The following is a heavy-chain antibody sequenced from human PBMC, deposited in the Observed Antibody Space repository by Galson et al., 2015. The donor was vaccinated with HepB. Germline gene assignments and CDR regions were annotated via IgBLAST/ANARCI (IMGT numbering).Heavy chain of an antibody. J-gene: IGHJ4*02. Sequence: LSLTCTVSGGSISSGGYYWSWIRQHPGKGLEWIGYIYYSGSTYYNPSLKSRVTISVDTSKNQFSLKLSSVTAADTAVYYCARGDYGDYVRLSYFDYWGQGTLVTVSS. CDR3: ARGDYGDYVRLSYFDY. V-gene: IGHV4-31*03. CDR1: GGSISSGGYY. D-gene: IGHD4-17*01. CDR2: IYYSGST.